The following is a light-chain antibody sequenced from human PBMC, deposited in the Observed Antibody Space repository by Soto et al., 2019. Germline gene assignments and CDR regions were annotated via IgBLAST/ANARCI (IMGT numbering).Light chain of an antibody. CDR2: AAS. V-gene: IGKV1-39*01. J-gene: IGKJ5*01. CDR1: QSISRY. CDR3: QQSYTTPIT. Sequence: DIQMTQSPSSLSASVGERVIITCRASQSISRYLNWYQRKPGRAPKLLVYAASTLQRGVPSRFSGSGSGTDFTLTISSLQPEDFATYICQQSYTTPITFGQGTRLEIK.